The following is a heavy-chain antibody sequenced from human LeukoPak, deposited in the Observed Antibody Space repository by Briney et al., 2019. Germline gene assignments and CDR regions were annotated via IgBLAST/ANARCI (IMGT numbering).Heavy chain of an antibody. CDR2: ISFTGAAS. J-gene: IGHJ5*02. CDR1: GFTFSSYA. Sequence: PGGSLRLSCVASGFTFSSYAMNWVRQAPGKGLEWVSAISFTGAASYYADSVEGRFTISRDNSKNTLYLQMDGLRAEDTATYYCAKNWEHREDWFDPWGQGTLVTVSS. CDR3: AKNWEHREDWFDP. D-gene: IGHD1/OR15-1a*01. V-gene: IGHV3-23*01.